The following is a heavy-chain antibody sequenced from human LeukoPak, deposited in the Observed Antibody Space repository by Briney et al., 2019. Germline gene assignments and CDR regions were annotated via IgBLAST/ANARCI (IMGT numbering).Heavy chain of an antibody. D-gene: IGHD6-13*01. CDR2: IIPIFGTA. CDR3: ASDSSSWYNVRDY. J-gene: IGHJ4*02. Sequence: SVKVSRKASGGTFSSHAISWVRQASGQGLEWMGRIIPIFGTANYAQKFQGRVTITADESTSTAYMELSSLRSEDTAVYYCASDSSSWYNVRDYWGQGTLVTVSS. CDR1: GGTFSSHA. V-gene: IGHV1-69*13.